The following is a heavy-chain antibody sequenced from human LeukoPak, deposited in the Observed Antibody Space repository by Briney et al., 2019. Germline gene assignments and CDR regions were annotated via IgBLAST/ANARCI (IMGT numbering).Heavy chain of an antibody. D-gene: IGHD1-26*01. CDR2: INPSGGSA. Sequence: ASVKVSCKASGYTYTSYYMHWVRQAPGQGLEWMGIINPSGGSASYAQKFQGRVTMTRDTSTSTVYMELSSLRSEDTAVYYCARDFEVGATMGPGANWFDPWGQGTLVTVSS. V-gene: IGHV1-46*01. CDR3: ARDFEVGATMGPGANWFDP. J-gene: IGHJ5*02. CDR1: GYTYTSYY.